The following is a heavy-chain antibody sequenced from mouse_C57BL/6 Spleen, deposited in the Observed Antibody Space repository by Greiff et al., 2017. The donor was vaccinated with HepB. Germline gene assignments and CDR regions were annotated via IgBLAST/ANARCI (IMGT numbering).Heavy chain of an antibody. V-gene: IGHV5-4*01. D-gene: IGHD2-1*01. Sequence: EVKLMESGGGLVKPGGSLKLSCAASGFTFSSYAMSWVRQTPEKRLEWVATISDGGSYTYYPDNVKGRFTISRDNAKNNLYLQMSHLKSEDTAMYYCARDPGGNYWYFDVWDTGTTVTVSS. CDR2: ISDGGSYT. CDR3: ARDPGGNYWYFDV. J-gene: IGHJ1*03. CDR1: GFTFSSYA.